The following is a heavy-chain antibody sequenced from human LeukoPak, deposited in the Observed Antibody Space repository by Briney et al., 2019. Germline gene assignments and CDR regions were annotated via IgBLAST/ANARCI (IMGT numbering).Heavy chain of an antibody. V-gene: IGHV3-30*02. CDR2: ILYVGSDQ. Sequence: GGSLRLSCEVSGFTFSSYGMHWVRQAPGKGLEWVAFILYVGSDQYYADSVKGRFTISRDNSKNTLYLQMNSLRPEDTAVYYCAKLSVAGFDYWGQGTLVTVSS. CDR1: GFTFSSYG. D-gene: IGHD6-19*01. CDR3: AKLSVAGFDY. J-gene: IGHJ4*02.